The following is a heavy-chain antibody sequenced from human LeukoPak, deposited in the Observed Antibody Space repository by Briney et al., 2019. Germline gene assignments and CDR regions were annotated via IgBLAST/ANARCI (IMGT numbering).Heavy chain of an antibody. D-gene: IGHD6-13*01. Sequence: QPGGSLRLSCAASGFTVSSNYMSWVRQAPGKGLEWVSVIYSGSSTYYADSVKGRFTISRDNSKNTLYLQMNSLRAEDTAVYYCASYSGYSSSWYYFDYWGQGTLVTVSS. CDR2: IYSGSST. CDR3: ASYSGYSSSWYYFDY. V-gene: IGHV3-66*01. J-gene: IGHJ4*02. CDR1: GFTVSSNY.